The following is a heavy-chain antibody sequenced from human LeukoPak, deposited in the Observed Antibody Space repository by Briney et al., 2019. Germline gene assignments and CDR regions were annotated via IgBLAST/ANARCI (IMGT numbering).Heavy chain of an antibody. D-gene: IGHD3-9*01. CDR2: ISTYNGNT. J-gene: IGHJ4*02. CDR3: ARSISGDILTGSV. CDR1: GYTFTSYG. Sequence: ASVKVSCKASGYTFTSYGISWVRQAHGQGLEWMGWISTYNGNTNYAQNVQSRVTMTTDTSTSTAYMELRSLRSDDTAVYYCARSISGDILTGSVWGQGTLVTVSS. V-gene: IGHV1-18*01.